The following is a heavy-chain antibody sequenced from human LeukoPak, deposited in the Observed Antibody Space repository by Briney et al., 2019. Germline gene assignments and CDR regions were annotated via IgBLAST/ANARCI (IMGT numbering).Heavy chain of an antibody. CDR2: ISGSGGST. V-gene: IGHV3-23*01. J-gene: IGHJ4*02. D-gene: IGHD6-13*01. Sequence: GWSLTLSCAASGFTFSCYAMSWVRQAPGKGLKWFSAISGSGGSTYYADSVKGRFTISRDNSKNTLYLQMNSLRAEDTAVYYCAKDTVLAYSSSFDYWGQGTLVTVSS. CDR3: AKDTVLAYSSSFDY. CDR1: GFTFSCYA.